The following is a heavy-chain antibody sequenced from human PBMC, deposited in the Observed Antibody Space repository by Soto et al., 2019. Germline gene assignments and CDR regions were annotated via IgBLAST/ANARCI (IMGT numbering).Heavy chain of an antibody. CDR2: AYHSGST. Sequence: QMQLQQSGPGLVKPSGTLSLTCTVSGASVTLSNWWTWIRQSPGRGLEWIGQAYHSGSTNYNPSLETRVTISVDTSKNHSSLNLTSVTAADTAVYYCARDTDDYGDGYDVWGQGTSVTVSS. J-gene: IGHJ3*01. CDR1: GASVTLSNW. CDR3: ARDTDDYGDGYDV. D-gene: IGHD4-17*01. V-gene: IGHV4-4*02.